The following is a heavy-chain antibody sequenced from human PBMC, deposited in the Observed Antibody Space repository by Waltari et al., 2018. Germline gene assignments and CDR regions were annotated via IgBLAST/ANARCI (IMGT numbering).Heavy chain of an antibody. D-gene: IGHD3-10*01. V-gene: IGHV4-4*07. J-gene: IGHJ5*02. CDR3: ARDQEYYYGSGSYYQDWFDP. Sequence: QVQLQESGPGLVKPSETLSLTCTVSGGSISSYYWSWIRQPAGKGLEWIGRIYTSGSTTYNPSLKSRVTMSVDTSKNQFSLKLSSVTAADTAVYYCARDQEYYYGSGSYYQDWFDPWGQGTLVTVSS. CDR1: GGSISSYY. CDR2: IYTSGST.